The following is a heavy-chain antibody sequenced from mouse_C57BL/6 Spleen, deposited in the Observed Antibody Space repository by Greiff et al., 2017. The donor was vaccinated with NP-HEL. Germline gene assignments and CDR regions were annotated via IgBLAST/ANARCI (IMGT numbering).Heavy chain of an antibody. CDR2: INPGSGGT. V-gene: IGHV1-54*01. D-gene: IGHD2-1*01. Sequence: QVQLQQSGAELVRPGTSVKVSCKASGYAFTNYLIEWVKQRPGQGLEWIGVINPGSGGTNYNEKFKGKATLTADKASSTAYMQLSSLTSEDSAVYFCARSIYCFDYWGQGTTLTVSS. CDR1: GYAFTNYL. CDR3: ARSIYCFDY. J-gene: IGHJ2*01.